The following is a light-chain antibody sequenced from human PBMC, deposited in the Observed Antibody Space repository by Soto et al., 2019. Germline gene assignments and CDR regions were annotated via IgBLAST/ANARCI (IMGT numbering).Light chain of an antibody. J-gene: IGLJ1*01. CDR1: TSNIESHT. Sequence: QSVLTRPPSASGTPGQRITISCPGTTSNIESHTVNWYQQVPGTAPKLLINTNNQRPSGVPDRFSGSKSGASASLAINGLQSEDEATYYCATWDDSRTGVFGTGTKVTVL. CDR3: ATWDDSRTGV. CDR2: TNN. V-gene: IGLV1-44*01.